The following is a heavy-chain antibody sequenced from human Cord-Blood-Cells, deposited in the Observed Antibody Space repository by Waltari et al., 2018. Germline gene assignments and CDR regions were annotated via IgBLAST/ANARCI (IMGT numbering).Heavy chain of an antibody. CDR1: GGSFSGYY. J-gene: IGHJ4*02. D-gene: IGHD7-27*01. CDR3: ARGLNPGVYFDY. V-gene: IGHV4-34*01. Sequence: QVQLQQWGAGLLKPSETLSLTCAVYGGSFSGYYWSWIRQPPGKGLEWIGEINHSGSTNYNPSLKSRVTISVDTSKNQFSLKLSSVTAAHTAVYYCARGLNPGVYFDYWGQGTLVTVSS. CDR2: INHSGST.